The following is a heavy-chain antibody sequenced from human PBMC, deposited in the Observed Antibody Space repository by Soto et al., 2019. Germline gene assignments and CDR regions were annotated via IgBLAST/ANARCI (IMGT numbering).Heavy chain of an antibody. J-gene: IGHJ4*02. D-gene: IGHD3-22*01. CDR3: AKDTYYHDSSGYYVFDY. CDR2: ISYDGSNK. CDR1: GFTFSSYG. V-gene: IGHV3-30*18. Sequence: PGGSLRLSCAASGFTFSSYGVLWVRQAPGKGLEWVALISYDGSNKYYADSVKGRFTISRDNSKNTLYLQMNSLRAEDTAVYYCAKDTYYHDSSGYYVFDYRGQGTLVTVSS.